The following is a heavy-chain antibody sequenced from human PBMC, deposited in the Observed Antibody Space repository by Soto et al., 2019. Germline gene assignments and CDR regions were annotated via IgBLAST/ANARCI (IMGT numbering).Heavy chain of an antibody. CDR3: ARDNRYNWNDEGWFDP. Sequence: QVQLVQSGAEVKKPGASVKVSCKASGYSFSAYDINWVRQATGQGPEWMGWMNPNSGNTGYAQKFQGRVTMTRNTSINTAYMDLSSLGSEDTAVYYCARDNRYNWNDEGWFDPWGQGTLVTVSS. D-gene: IGHD1-20*01. J-gene: IGHJ5*02. V-gene: IGHV1-8*01. CDR1: GYSFSAYD. CDR2: MNPNSGNT.